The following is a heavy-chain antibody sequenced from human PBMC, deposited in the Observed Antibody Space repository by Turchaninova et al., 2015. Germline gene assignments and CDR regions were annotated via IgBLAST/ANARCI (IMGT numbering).Heavy chain of an antibody. V-gene: IGHV4-4*02. CDR1: GGTISNSNW. CDR3: ARGSISVPGPDY. CDR2: IYQRGIP. Sequence: VQVQESGPGLVKPSGTLSLTCTVSGGTISNSNWWTWVRQSSGKGLEWIGEIYQRGIPNYNLSLKSRVPISLDRSRWQFSLNLTSVTAADTAVYFCARGSISVPGPDYWGQGLLVTVSS. J-gene: IGHJ4*02.